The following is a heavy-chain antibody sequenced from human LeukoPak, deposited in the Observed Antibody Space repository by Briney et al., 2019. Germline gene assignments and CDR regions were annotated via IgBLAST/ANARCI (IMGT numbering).Heavy chain of an antibody. D-gene: IGHD3-3*01. Sequence: GSLRLSCAASGFTFSSYGIHWVRQAPGKGLEWVAVIWYDGSNKYYADSVKGRFTISRDNPKSTLHLQMNSLTAEDTAVYYCARCLLVQGYYYGMDVWGQGTTVTVSS. J-gene: IGHJ6*02. CDR3: ARCLLVQGYYYGMDV. V-gene: IGHV3-33*01. CDR1: GFTFSSYG. CDR2: IWYDGSNK.